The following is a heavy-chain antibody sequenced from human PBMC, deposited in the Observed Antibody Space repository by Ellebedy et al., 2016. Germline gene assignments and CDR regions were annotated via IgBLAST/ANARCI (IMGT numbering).Heavy chain of an antibody. V-gene: IGHV3-33*01. CDR3: VREKVSVTGTGYVEY. Sequence: GGSLRLSCAASGFTFSSYGMHWVRQAPGKGLEWVAVIWYDGSNKYYADSVKGRFTISRENSKNTLYLQMNSLRAEDTAVYYCVREKVSVTGTGYVEYWGQGTLVTVSS. D-gene: IGHD6-19*01. CDR2: IWYDGSNK. J-gene: IGHJ4*02. CDR1: GFTFSSYG.